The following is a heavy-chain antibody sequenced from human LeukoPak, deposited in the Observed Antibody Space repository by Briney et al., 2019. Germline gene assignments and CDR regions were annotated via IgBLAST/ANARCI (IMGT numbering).Heavy chain of an antibody. V-gene: IGHV3-21*06. J-gene: IGHJ4*02. CDR3: GKAFPPLRVAAAGDC. D-gene: IGHD6-25*01. CDR1: GFTFSDCD. CDR2: ISYMGDHR. Sequence: GESLRLSCTASGFTFSDCDMNWFRQAPGKGLQWVSSISYMGDHRYYADSAKGRFTISRDNAKNSLYLQMDNLRADDTAVYYCGKAFPPLRVAAAGDCWGQGTLVTVSS.